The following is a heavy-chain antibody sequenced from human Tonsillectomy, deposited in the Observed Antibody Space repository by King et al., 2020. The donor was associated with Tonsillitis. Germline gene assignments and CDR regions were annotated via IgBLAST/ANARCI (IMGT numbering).Heavy chain of an antibody. CDR1: GFPFSNYD. D-gene: IGHD2-2*01. CDR3: ARGVVPSANNNYYFYMDV. Sequence: VQLVESGGGLVQPGGSLRLSCAASGFPFSNYDMHWVPQATGKGLEWVSVILTAVDTIFLDSVNGRFTISRENAKNSFYLQMSSLRAGDKAVYYCARGVVPSANNNYYFYMDVWGKGTTVTVSS. V-gene: IGHV3-13*01. CDR2: ILTAVDT. J-gene: IGHJ6*03.